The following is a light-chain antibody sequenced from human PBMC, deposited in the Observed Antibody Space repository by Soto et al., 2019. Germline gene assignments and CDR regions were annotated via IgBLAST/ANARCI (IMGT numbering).Light chain of an antibody. CDR2: KAS. CDR3: QQYNSYSYT. Sequence: DIQMTQSPSTLYASVGDRVTITCRASQSISSWLAWYQQKPGKAPKLLIYKASSLESGVPSRFSGSGSGTEVNLNISSLQPDYFAKYYCQQYNSYSYTFGQGTKQDIK. V-gene: IGKV1-5*03. J-gene: IGKJ2*01. CDR1: QSISSW.